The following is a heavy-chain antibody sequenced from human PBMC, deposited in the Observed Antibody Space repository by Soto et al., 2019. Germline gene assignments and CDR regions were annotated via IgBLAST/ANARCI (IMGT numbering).Heavy chain of an antibody. V-gene: IGHV4-59*02. CDR3: AREMLVDGDAFEI. D-gene: IGHD3-10*01. Sequence: QVQLQESGPGLVKPSETLSLTSTVSGGSVSTDFWGWIRQPPGKGLEWIGYIHYSGTTKDNPSLQSRATLSVDTPKNQFSLKLSSVTAADTVIYYCAREMLVDGDAFEIWGQGTMVTVSS. CDR2: IHYSGTT. CDR1: GGSVSTDF. J-gene: IGHJ3*02.